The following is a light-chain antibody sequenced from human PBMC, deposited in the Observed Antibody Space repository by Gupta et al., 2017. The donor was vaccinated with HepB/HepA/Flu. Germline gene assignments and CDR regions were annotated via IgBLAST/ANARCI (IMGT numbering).Light chain of an antibody. Sequence: DIQRTQPLSSLSPSLGDRVTVTCRASQSIGRYLDWYQQKPGKAPNLLIYTISTLQSGVPSRFSGSGSGTDFTLTISSLQPDDFATYYCQQCDITPSTFGQGTRLEIK. CDR3: QQCDITPST. CDR2: TIS. J-gene: IGKJ5*01. V-gene: IGKV1-39*01. CDR1: QSIGRY.